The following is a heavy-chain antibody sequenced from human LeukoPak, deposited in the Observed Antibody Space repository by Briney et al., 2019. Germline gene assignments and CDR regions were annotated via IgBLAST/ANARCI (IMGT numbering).Heavy chain of an antibody. D-gene: IGHD6-19*01. Sequence: SETLSLTCTVSGGSISSYYWSWIRQPPGKGPEWIGFIFYSGTTNYNPSLKSRVTISVDTSRNQFSLKLSSVTAADTAVYYCARASSGWYSGTFDYWGQGTLVTVSS. J-gene: IGHJ4*02. CDR3: ARASSGWYSGTFDY. CDR2: IFYSGTT. V-gene: IGHV4-59*01. CDR1: GGSISSYY.